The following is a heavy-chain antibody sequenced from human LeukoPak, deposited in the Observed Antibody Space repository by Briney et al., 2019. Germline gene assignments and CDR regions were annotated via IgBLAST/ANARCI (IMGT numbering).Heavy chain of an antibody. D-gene: IGHD6-13*01. CDR2: ISSSSSTI. J-gene: IGHJ5*02. Sequence: GGSLRLSCAASGFTFSSYSMNWVRQAPGKGLEWVSSISSSSSTIYYADSVKGRFTISRDNAKNSLYLQMNSLRDEDTAVYYCARDTIAAAGRKENWFDPWGQGTLVTVSS. CDR3: ARDTIAAAGRKENWFDP. CDR1: GFTFSSYS. V-gene: IGHV3-48*02.